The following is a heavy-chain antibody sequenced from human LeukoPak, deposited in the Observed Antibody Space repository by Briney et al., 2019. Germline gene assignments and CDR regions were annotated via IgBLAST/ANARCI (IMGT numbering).Heavy chain of an antibody. J-gene: IGHJ4*02. CDR2: MIAIFVTA. Sequence: SLRVSFKPSGGTFISYAISWVRQTPGQGLEWKGWMIAIFVTANYAQKFQGRVTITADESTSTAYMELSSLRSEDTAVYYCARAGCGGDCYDYWGQGTLVTGSS. CDR1: GGTFISYA. V-gene: IGHV1-69*13. D-gene: IGHD2-21*01. CDR3: ARAGCGGDCYDY.